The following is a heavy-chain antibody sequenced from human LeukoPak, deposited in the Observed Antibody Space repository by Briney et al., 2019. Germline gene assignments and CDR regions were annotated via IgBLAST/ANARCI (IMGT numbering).Heavy chain of an antibody. Sequence: ASVKVSCKASGYTLTSYGISWVRQAPGQGLEWMGWISAYNGNTNYAQKLQGRVTMTTDTSTSTAYMELRSLRSDDTAVYYCARVPLGETGDGLLRGDYWGQGTLVTVSS. CDR2: ISAYNGNT. V-gene: IGHV1-18*01. J-gene: IGHJ4*02. D-gene: IGHD7-27*01. CDR1: GYTLTSYG. CDR3: ARVPLGETGDGLLRGDY.